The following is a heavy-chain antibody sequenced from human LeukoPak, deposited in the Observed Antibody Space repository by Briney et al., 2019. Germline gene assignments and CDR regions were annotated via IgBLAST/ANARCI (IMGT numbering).Heavy chain of an antibody. CDR2: MYSGGST. CDR1: GLTVSSNF. V-gene: IGHV3-66*01. J-gene: IGHJ6*02. Sequence: GGSLRLSCAASGLTVSSNFMTWVRQAPGKGLGWVSAMYSGGSTFYADSVRGRFNISRDNSKKKMFLQMSSLRVEDAAVYYCASSGTASRGAMDVWGQGTTVTVSS. CDR3: ASSGTASRGAMDV. D-gene: IGHD1-1*01.